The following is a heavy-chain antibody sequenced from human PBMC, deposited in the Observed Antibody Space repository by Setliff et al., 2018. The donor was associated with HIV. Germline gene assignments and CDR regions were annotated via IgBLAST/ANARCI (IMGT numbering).Heavy chain of an antibody. CDR3: ARGHSHGYGYSGSYGPFDI. J-gene: IGHJ3*02. V-gene: IGHV1-69*05. CDR2: IIPMFGTL. D-gene: IGHD1-26*01. Sequence: SVKVSCKASGGTFSSYAINWVRQAPGQGLEWMGGIIPMFGTLNFAQKFQGRVTITTDESTSTAYMELNSLRSEDTAVYYCARGHSHGYGYSGSYGPFDIWGQGTMVT. CDR1: GGTFSSYA.